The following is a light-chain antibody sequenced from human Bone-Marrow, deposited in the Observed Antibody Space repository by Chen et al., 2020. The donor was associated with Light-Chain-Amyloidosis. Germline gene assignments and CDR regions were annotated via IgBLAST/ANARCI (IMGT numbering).Light chain of an antibody. CDR2: EVN. V-gene: IGLV2-14*01. J-gene: IGLJ3*02. Sequence: QSALTQPASVSGSPGQSITISCTGTSSDIGRYDYVSWFQQHPGKAPELVIYEVNSRPSGVSDRFSGSKSGNTASLTISRLQTEDEANYYCAAFTTSTTWVFGGGTKLTVL. CDR3: AAFTTSTTWV. CDR1: SSDIGRYDY.